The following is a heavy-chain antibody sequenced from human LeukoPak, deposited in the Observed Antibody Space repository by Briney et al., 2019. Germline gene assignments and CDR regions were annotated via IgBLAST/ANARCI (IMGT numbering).Heavy chain of an antibody. Sequence: GRSLRLSCAASGFTFSGYGMHWVRQAPGKGLEWVAVISYDGSNKYYADSVRGRFTISRDNSKNTLYLQMNSLRAEDTAVYYCAKDLSSSSWYVGNFDYWGQGTLVTVSS. V-gene: IGHV3-30*18. CDR3: AKDLSSSSWYVGNFDY. CDR2: ISYDGSNK. J-gene: IGHJ4*02. CDR1: GFTFSGYG. D-gene: IGHD6-13*01.